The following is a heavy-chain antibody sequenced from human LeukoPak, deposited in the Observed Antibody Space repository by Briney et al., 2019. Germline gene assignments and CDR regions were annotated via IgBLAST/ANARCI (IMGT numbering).Heavy chain of an antibody. J-gene: IGHJ4*02. CDR1: GFTFSSYG. CDR2: ISNDGSKK. Sequence: GGSLGLSCAASGFTFSSYGMHWVRQAPGEGLDWVAVISNDGSKKYYADSVKGRFTISRDNSKNTLSLQVSSLRTEDTAVYYCAKDRYSYAFEYSDSWGQGTLVTVSS. D-gene: IGHD5-18*01. V-gene: IGHV3-30*18. CDR3: AKDRYSYAFEYSDS.